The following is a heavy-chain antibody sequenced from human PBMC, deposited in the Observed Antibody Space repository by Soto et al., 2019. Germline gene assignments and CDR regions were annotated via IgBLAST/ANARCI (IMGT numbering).Heavy chain of an antibody. CDR2: ISYDGSNK. CDR1: GFTFSSYG. V-gene: IGHV3-30*18. CDR3: AKDLGPYYDILTGLGFDP. D-gene: IGHD3-9*01. J-gene: IGHJ5*02. Sequence: PGGSLRLSCAASGFTFSSYGMHWVRQAPGKGLEWVAVISYDGSNKYYADSVKGRFTISRDNSKNTLYLQMNSLRAEDTAVYYCAKDLGPYYDILTGLGFDPWGQGTLVTVSS.